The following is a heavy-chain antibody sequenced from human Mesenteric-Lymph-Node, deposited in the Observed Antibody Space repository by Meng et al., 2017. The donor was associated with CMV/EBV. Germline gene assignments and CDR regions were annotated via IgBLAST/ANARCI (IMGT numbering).Heavy chain of an antibody. CDR3: TRDGDSSGYYPYYFDY. D-gene: IGHD3-22*01. J-gene: IGHJ4*02. Sequence: GESLKISCAASGFTFSSYSMNWVRQAPGKGLEWVSSISSSSSYIYYADSVKGRFTISRDNAKNSLYLQMNSLRAEDTAVYYCTRDGDSSGYYPYYFDYWGQGTLVTVSS. CDR2: ISSSSSYI. V-gene: IGHV3-21*01. CDR1: GFTFSSYS.